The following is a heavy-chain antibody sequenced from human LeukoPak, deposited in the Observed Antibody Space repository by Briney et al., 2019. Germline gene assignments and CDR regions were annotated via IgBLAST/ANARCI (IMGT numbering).Heavy chain of an antibody. V-gene: IGHV5-51*01. CDR3: ARLGGSGSLFEGADY. CDR1: GYSFISYW. D-gene: IGHD3-10*01. Sequence: GESLKISCKGSGYSFISYWIGWVRQMPGKGLEWMGVIYPGDSDTRYSPSFQGQVTISADRSISTAYLQWSSLKASDTAMYYCARLGGSGSLFEGADYWGQGTLVTVSS. J-gene: IGHJ4*02. CDR2: IYPGDSDT.